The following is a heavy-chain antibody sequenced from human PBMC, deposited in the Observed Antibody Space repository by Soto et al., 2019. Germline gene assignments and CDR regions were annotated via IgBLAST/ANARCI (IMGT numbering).Heavy chain of an antibody. CDR2: IYYSGST. Sequence: QVQLQESGPGLVKPSQTLSLTCTVSGGSISSGGYYWSWIRQHPGKGLEWIGYIYYSGSTYYNPSPKSRVTLSVDTSKNPFSPKLSSVTAADTAVYYCASSNKYYYDRSGPPRTTPPAYWGQGTLVTVSS. CDR1: GGSISSGGYY. CDR3: ASSNKYYYDRSGPPRTTPPAY. J-gene: IGHJ4*02. V-gene: IGHV4-31*03. D-gene: IGHD3-22*01.